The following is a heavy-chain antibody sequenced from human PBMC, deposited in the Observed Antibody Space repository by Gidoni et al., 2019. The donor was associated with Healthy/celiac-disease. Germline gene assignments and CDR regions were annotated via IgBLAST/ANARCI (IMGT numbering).Heavy chain of an antibody. CDR3: ARLNGDYRSLGDYFDY. CDR2: IYPGDSDT. D-gene: IGHD4-17*01. Sequence: EVQLVQTGAEVKKPGDSLKLSCTGSGYSFTRYWIGWVRQMPGKGLEGMGIIYPGDSDTRYSPSFQGQVTISADKSISTAYLQWSSLKASDTAMYYCARLNGDYRSLGDYFDYWGQGTLVTVSS. J-gene: IGHJ4*02. V-gene: IGHV5-51*01. CDR1: GYSFTRYW.